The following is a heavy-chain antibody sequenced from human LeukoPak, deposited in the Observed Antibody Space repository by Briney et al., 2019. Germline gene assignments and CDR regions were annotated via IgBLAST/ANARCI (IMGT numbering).Heavy chain of an antibody. V-gene: IGHV4-59*01. CDR2: IYYSGST. CDR3: ARAYSYGSNYFDY. Sequence: SETLSLTCTVSGGSISSYYWSWTRQPPGKGLEWIGYIYYSGSTNYNPSLKSRVTISVDTSKNQFSLKLSSVTAADTAVYYCARAYSYGSNYFDYWGQGTLVTVSS. CDR1: GGSISSYY. D-gene: IGHD5-18*01. J-gene: IGHJ4*02.